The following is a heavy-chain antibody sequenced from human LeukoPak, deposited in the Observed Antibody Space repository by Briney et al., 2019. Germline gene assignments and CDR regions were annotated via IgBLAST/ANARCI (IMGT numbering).Heavy chain of an antibody. CDR1: GFTFINYA. CDR2: IYPDGREK. CDR3: ASERPSSSWYDY. J-gene: IGHJ4*02. Sequence: GGSLRLSCAASGFTFINYAMTWVRQAPGKGLEWVANIYPDGREKYYADAVKGRFTISRDNAKNSLDLQMNSLRAEDTAVYYCASERPSSSWYDYWGQGTLVTVSS. V-gene: IGHV3-7*01. D-gene: IGHD6-13*01.